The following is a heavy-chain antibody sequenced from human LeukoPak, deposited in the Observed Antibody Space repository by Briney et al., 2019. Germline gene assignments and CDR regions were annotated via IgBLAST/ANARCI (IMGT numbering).Heavy chain of an antibody. Sequence: GGSLRLSCAASGFTFSDYGMHWVRQAPGKGLEWVSYISSSSSTIYYADSVKDRFTISRDNAKNSLYLQMNSLRAEDTAVYYCARYIKSRGLPLAFDIWGQGTMVTVSS. V-gene: IGHV3-48*04. CDR2: ISSSSSTI. D-gene: IGHD1-14*01. CDR1: GFTFSDYG. J-gene: IGHJ3*02. CDR3: ARYIKSRGLPLAFDI.